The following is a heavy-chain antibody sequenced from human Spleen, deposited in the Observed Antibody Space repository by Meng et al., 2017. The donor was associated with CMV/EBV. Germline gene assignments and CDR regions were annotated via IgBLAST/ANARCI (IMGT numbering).Heavy chain of an antibody. J-gene: IGHJ5*02. D-gene: IGHD3-3*01. CDR1: FTSYG. CDR2: ISAYNGNT. V-gene: IGHV1-18*01. Sequence: FTSYGISWVRQAPGKGLEWMGWISAYNGNTNYAQKLQGRVTMTTDTSTSTAYMELRSLRSDDTAVYYCARGGRRITIFGVDENWFDPWGQGTLVTVSS. CDR3: ARGGRRITIFGVDENWFDP.